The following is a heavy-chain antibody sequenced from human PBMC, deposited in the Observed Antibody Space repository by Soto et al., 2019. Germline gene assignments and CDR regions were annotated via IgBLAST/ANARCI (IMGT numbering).Heavy chain of an antibody. CDR3: AKDRRALLRFLEWSYFDY. V-gene: IGHV3-30*18. CDR1: GFTFSSYG. CDR2: ISYDGSNK. Sequence: GGSLRLSCAASGFTFSSYGMHWVRQAPGKGLEWVAVISYDGSNKYYADSVKGRFTISRDNSKNTLYLQMNSLRAEDTAVYYCAKDRRALLRFLEWSYFDYWGQGTLVP. J-gene: IGHJ4*02. D-gene: IGHD3-3*01.